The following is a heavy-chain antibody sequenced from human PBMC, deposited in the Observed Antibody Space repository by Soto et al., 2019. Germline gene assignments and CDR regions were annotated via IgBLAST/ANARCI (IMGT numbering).Heavy chain of an antibody. V-gene: IGHV3-30*03. Sequence: PGGSIRLSCAASEFNFSSYGIHWVRQAPGKGLEWVAVISYDGTEKYHADSVKGRFTISRDNSKNTLYLQVNSLRAEDTAVYYCARKPETGTTVPFDYWGQGTLVTVSS. D-gene: IGHD1-1*01. J-gene: IGHJ4*02. CDR3: ARKPETGTTVPFDY. CDR2: ISYDGTEK. CDR1: EFNFSSYG.